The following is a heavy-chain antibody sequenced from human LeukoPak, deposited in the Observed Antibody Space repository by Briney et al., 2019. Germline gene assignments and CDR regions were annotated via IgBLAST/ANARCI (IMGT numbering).Heavy chain of an antibody. CDR2: MNPNSGNT. V-gene: IGHV1-8*02. CDR1: GYTFTSYY. D-gene: IGHD2-15*01. CDR3: ARGVGSCFDY. J-gene: IGHJ4*02. Sequence: ASVKVSCKASGYTFTSYYMHWVRQAPGQGLEWMGWMNPNSGNTGYAQKFQGRVTMTRNTSISTAYMELSSLRSEDTAVYYCARGVGSCFDYWGQGTLVTVSS.